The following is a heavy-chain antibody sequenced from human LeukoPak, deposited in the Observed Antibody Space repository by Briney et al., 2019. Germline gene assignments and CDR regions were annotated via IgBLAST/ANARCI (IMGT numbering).Heavy chain of an antibody. V-gene: IGHV3-11*06. CDR2: ISKRSSYT. CDR1: GFTFSGDD. J-gene: IGHJ4*02. Sequence: GGSLRLSCVDSGFTFSGDDMSWICQAPGKGLEWVSYISKRSSYTKYADSVKGRFTISRDNAKNSLYLQMNSLRGEDTDMYYCYREAGNPYFDYWGQGTLVTVSS. CDR3: YREAGNPYFDY. D-gene: IGHD2/OR15-2a*01.